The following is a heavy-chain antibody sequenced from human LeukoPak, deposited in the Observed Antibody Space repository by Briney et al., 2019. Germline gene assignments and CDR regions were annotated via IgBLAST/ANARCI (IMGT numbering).Heavy chain of an antibody. CDR3: ARVKPRMATEDFDY. J-gene: IGHJ4*02. CDR2: ISAYNGNT. CDR1: GYTFTSYG. Sequence: ASVKVSCKASGYTFTSYGISWVRQAPGQGLEWMGWISAYNGNTNYAQKLQGRVTMTTDTSTSTAYMELRSLRSEDTAVYYCARVKPRMATEDFDYWGQGTLVTVSS. D-gene: IGHD5-24*01. V-gene: IGHV1-18*01.